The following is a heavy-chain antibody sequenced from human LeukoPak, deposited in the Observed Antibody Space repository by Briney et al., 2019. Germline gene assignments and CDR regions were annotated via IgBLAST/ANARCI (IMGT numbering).Heavy chain of an antibody. Sequence: PSETLSLTCIVSGGSISSDYWSWIRQPPGKGLEWIGYIYYSGNTNYNPSLKSRAAISVDTSKKQFSLNLSSVTAADTAVYYCARRSMVRTVGYYYGMDVWGQGTTVTVSS. CDR2: IYYSGNT. J-gene: IGHJ6*02. D-gene: IGHD4/OR15-4a*01. CDR1: GGSISSDY. CDR3: ARRSMVRTVGYYYGMDV. V-gene: IGHV4-59*08.